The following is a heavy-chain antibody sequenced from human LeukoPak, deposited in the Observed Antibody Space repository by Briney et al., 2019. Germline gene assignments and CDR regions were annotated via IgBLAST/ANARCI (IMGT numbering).Heavy chain of an antibody. CDR2: ISYDGSNK. D-gene: IGHD6-19*01. CDR3: AKEGVSSRWLVAWATFYFDY. Sequence: PGGSLRLSCAASGFTFSSYAMHWVRQAPGKGLEWVAVISYDGSNKYYADSVKGRFTISRDNSKNTLYLQMNSLRAEDTAVHYCAKEGVSSRWLVAWATFYFDYWGQGTLVTVSS. V-gene: IGHV3-30*04. CDR1: GFTFSSYA. J-gene: IGHJ4*02.